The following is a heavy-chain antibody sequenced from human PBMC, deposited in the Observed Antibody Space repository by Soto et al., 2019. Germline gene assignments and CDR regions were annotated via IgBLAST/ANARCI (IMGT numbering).Heavy chain of an antibody. CDR3: AKVAGALGTNVWYFDV. J-gene: IGHJ2*01. CDR1: GYKFSNYA. Sequence: EVQLLESGGGLVQPGGSLRLSCAASGYKFSNYAMTWVRQAPGKGLEWVSCISNGGDYIYYADAVKGRVTISRDRSTSTLYLQMDGLTADDTAVYYCAKVAGALGTNVWYFDVWGRGTLVTVSP. D-gene: IGHD3-16*01. CDR2: ISNGGDYI. V-gene: IGHV3-23*01.